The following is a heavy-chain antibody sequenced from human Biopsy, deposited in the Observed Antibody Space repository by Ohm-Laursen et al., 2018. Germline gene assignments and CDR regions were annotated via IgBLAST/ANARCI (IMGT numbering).Heavy chain of an antibody. CDR1: GGTFSNYG. CDR2: NIPILGTG. Sequence: ASVKVSCKTPGGTFSNYGVNWVRQAPGQGLEWLGGNIPILGTGNYAQKFQDRVTVAADTSTSTATMELRSLRSDDTAVYYCATKLTGYFHHWGQGTLVIVSS. J-gene: IGHJ1*01. V-gene: IGHV1-69*06. CDR3: ATKLTGYFHH. D-gene: IGHD3-9*01.